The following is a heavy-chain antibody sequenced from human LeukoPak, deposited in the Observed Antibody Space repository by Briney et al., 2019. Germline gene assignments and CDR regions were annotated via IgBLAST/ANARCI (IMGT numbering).Heavy chain of an antibody. CDR1: GGTFSSYA. Sequence: RRASVKVSCKASGGTFSSYAISWVRQAPGQGLEWMGGIIPIFGTANYAQKFQGRVTITADESTSTAYMELSSLRSEDTAVYYCEGHSSGWYSPPFDPWGQGTLVTVSS. V-gene: IGHV1-69*13. CDR2: IIPIFGTA. D-gene: IGHD6-19*01. J-gene: IGHJ5*02. CDR3: EGHSSGWYSPPFDP.